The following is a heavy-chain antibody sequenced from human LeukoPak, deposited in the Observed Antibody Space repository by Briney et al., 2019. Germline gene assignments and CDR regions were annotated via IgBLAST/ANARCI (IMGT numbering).Heavy chain of an antibody. CDR2: INHSGSA. V-gene: IGHV4-34*01. CDR1: GGSFSGYY. Sequence: SETLSLTCAVYGGSFSGYYWSWIRQPPGKGLEWIGEINHSGSANYDPSLTSRVTISVEPIHNQSSLKLSSVTAADTAVYYCARGRGYCSSTSCQNYYGMDVWGKGTTVTVSS. CDR3: ARGRGYCSSTSCQNYYGMDV. D-gene: IGHD2-2*01. J-gene: IGHJ6*04.